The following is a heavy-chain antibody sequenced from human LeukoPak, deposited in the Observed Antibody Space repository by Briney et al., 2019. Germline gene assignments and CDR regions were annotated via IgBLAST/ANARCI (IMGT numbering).Heavy chain of an antibody. J-gene: IGHJ1*01. D-gene: IGHD3-22*01. CDR1: GFTFSSYA. CDR2: ISGRGGST. CDR3: AKDTPTTYYYDSRTLEYFQH. Sequence: SGGSLRLSCAASGFTFSSYAMSWVRQAPGKGLEWVSAISGRGGSTYYADSVKGRFTISRDNSKNTLYLQMNSLRAEDTAVYYCAKDTPTTYYYDSRTLEYFQHWGQGTLVTVSS. V-gene: IGHV3-23*01.